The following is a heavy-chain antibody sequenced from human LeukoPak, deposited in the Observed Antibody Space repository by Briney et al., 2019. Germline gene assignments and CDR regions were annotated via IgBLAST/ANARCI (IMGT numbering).Heavy chain of an antibody. CDR2: IYSGGST. CDR3: ARDEVPTYYYDSSGYA. D-gene: IGHD3-22*01. V-gene: IGHV3-66*01. CDR1: RFTVSSNY. J-gene: IGHJ5*02. Sequence: GGSLRLSCAASRFTVSSNYMSWVRQAPGKGLEWVSVIYSGGSTYYADSVKGRFTISRDNSKNTLYLQMNSLRAEDTAVYYCARDEVPTYYYDSSGYAWGQGTLVTVSS.